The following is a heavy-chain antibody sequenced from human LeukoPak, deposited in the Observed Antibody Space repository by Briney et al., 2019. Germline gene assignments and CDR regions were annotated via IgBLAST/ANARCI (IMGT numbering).Heavy chain of an antibody. J-gene: IGHJ4*02. Sequence: GSLRLSCAASGFSFSTHGMHWVRQAPGKGLEWVAFIRYDGSNKCYADSVKGRFTISRDNSKNTLYVQMNSLRAEDTAVYYCAKDSDGSSSWYVDYWGQGTLVTVSS. CDR1: GFSFSTHG. CDR2: IRYDGSNK. D-gene: IGHD6-13*01. CDR3: AKDSDGSSSWYVDY. V-gene: IGHV3-30*02.